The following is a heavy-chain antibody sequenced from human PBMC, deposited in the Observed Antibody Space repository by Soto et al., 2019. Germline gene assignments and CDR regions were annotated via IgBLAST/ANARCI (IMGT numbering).Heavy chain of an antibody. D-gene: IGHD5-12*01. CDR3: ARLIKFEGGYDRAYYFDY. Sequence: QLQLQESGPGLVKPSETLSLTCTVSGGSISSSSYYWGWIRQPPGKGLEWIGSIYYSGSTYYNPSLKSRVTISVDTSKNQFSLKLSSVTAADTAVYYCARLIKFEGGYDRAYYFDYWGQGTLVTVSS. CDR1: GGSISSSSYY. V-gene: IGHV4-39*01. J-gene: IGHJ4*02. CDR2: IYYSGST.